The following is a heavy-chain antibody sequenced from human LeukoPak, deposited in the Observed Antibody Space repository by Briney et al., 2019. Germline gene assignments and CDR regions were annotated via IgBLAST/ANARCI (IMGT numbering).Heavy chain of an antibody. Sequence: PSETLSLTCTVSGGSISSYYWSWIRQPPGKGLEWIGYIYYSGSTNYNPSLKSRVTISVDTSKNQFSLKLSSVTAADTAVYYCAREGNYYDSSGYYGPFDYWGQGTLVTVSS. CDR2: IYYSGST. CDR1: GGSISSYY. D-gene: IGHD3-22*01. V-gene: IGHV4-59*01. J-gene: IGHJ4*02. CDR3: AREGNYYDSSGYYGPFDY.